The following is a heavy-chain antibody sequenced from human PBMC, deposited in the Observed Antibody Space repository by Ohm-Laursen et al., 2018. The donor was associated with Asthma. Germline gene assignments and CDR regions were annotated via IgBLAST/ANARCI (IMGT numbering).Heavy chain of an antibody. Sequence: SLRLSCAASGFTLKTYGIHWVRQAPGKGLEWVAVISYDGRNKYYGDSVKGRFTISRDNTRNTLYLQMNSLRVEDTAVYYCARDRADYSGSYPLDYWGPGTLVTVSS. CDR3: ARDRADYSGSYPLDY. CDR1: GFTLKTYG. J-gene: IGHJ4*02. CDR2: ISYDGRNK. D-gene: IGHD1-26*01. V-gene: IGHV3-30*03.